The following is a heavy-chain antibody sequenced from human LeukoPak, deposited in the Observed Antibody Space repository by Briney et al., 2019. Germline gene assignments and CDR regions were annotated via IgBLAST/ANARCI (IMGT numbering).Heavy chain of an antibody. CDR1: GGTFSCYA. J-gene: IGHJ4*02. CDR2: MNPNSGNT. CDR3: ARGLGITMVRGAIGY. D-gene: IGHD3-10*01. Sequence: ASVKVSCKASGGTFSCYAISWVRQAPGQGLEWMGWMNPNSGNTGYAQKFQGRVTMTRNTSISTAYMELSSLRSEDTAVYYCARGLGITMVRGAIGYWGQGTLVTVSS. V-gene: IGHV1-8*02.